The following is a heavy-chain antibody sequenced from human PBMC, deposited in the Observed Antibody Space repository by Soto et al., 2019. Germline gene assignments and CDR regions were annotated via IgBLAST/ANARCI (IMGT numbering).Heavy chain of an antibody. J-gene: IGHJ6*02. D-gene: IGHD3-10*01. V-gene: IGHV4-59*01. CDR3: ARGRGYSGSYYNLAYYYRMDV. Sequence: PSETLSLTCTVSGGSISSYYWSWIRQPPGKGLEWIGYIYYSGSTNYNPSLKSRVTISVDTSKNQFSLKLSSVTAADAAVYYCARGRGYSGSYYNLAYYYRMDVWGQGTKVTVSS. CDR1: GGSISSYY. CDR2: IYYSGST.